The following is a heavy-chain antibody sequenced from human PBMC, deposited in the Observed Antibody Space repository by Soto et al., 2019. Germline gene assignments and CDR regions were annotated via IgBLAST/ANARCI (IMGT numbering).Heavy chain of an antibody. D-gene: IGHD2-15*01. Sequence: QVQLQQWGAGLLKPSETLSLTCAVYGGSFSGYYWSWIRQPPGKGLEWIGEINHSGSTNYNPSLKSRVTISVDTSKNQFSLKLSSVTAADTAVYYCARASRGGIVVVVDWGQGTLVTVSS. CDR3: ARASRGGIVVVVD. V-gene: IGHV4-34*01. J-gene: IGHJ4*02. CDR1: GGSFSGYY. CDR2: INHSGST.